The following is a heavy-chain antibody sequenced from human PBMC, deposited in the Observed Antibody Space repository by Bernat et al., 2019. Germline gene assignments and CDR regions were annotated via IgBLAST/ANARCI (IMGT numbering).Heavy chain of an antibody. V-gene: IGHV3-73*02. CDR2: IRNKTNNYAT. D-gene: IGHD1-26*01. Sequence: VQLVESGGGLVQPGGSLKLSCAASGFTVSGSAMHWVRKASGRGLEWVGRIRNKTNNYATAYGASVKGRFTISRDDSKNTAYLQMNSLKTEDTAVYYCITTKDYYMDVWGKGTTVTVSS. J-gene: IGHJ6*03. CDR1: GFTVSGSA. CDR3: ITTKDYYMDV.